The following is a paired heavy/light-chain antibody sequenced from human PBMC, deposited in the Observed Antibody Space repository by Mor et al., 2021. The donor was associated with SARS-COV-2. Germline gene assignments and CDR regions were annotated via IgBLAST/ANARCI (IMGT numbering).Light chain of an antibody. CDR2: GAG. CDR1: QSVTSNY. J-gene: IGKJ5*01. CDR3: QQYGGSPLIT. V-gene: IGKV3-20*01. Sequence: EIVLTQSPGTLSLSPGERATLSCRASQSVTSNYLAWYQQKPGQAPRLLIYGAGTRAAGIPDRFSGSGSGTDFSLTISRLEPEDYAVYFCQQYGGSPLITFGQGTRLEIK.
Heavy chain of an antibody. CDR1: GFTFSEFD. D-gene: IGHD1-26*01. Sequence: QVHLVESGGGVVQPGRSLRLSCTASGFTFSEFDFHWVRQAPGKGLEWVAVISIDGDIKLYADSVRGRFTISRDNSKNTLYLQMNSPGIEDTAVYYCARDIQLGAPDYLDYWGQGTLVTVSS. V-gene: IGHV3-30*03. CDR2: ISIDGDIK. CDR3: ARDIQLGAPDYLDY. J-gene: IGHJ4*02.